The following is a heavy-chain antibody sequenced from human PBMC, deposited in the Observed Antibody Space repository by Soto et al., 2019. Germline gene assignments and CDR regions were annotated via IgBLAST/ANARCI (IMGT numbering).Heavy chain of an antibody. CDR1: GFTFSNAW. CDR3: TTQDSPDYDFWSGYFPGY. V-gene: IGHV3-15*01. J-gene: IGHJ4*02. Sequence: EVQLVESGGGLVKPGGSLRLSCAASGFTFSNAWMSWVRQAPGKGLEWVGRIKSKTDGGTTDYAAPVKGRFTISRDDSKNTLYLQMNSLKTEDTAVYYCTTQDSPDYDFWSGYFPGYWGQGTLVTASS. D-gene: IGHD3-3*01. CDR2: IKSKTDGGTT.